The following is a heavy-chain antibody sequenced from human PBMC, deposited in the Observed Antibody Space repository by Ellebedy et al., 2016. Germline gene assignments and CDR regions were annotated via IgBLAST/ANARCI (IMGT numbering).Heavy chain of an antibody. J-gene: IGHJ4*02. CDR2: INPNSGGT. CDR1: GYTFTGYY. D-gene: IGHD3-10*01. Sequence: ASVKVSXXASGYTFTGYYMHWVRQAPGQGLEWMGWINPNSGGTNYAQKLQGRVTMTTDTSTSTAYMELRSLRSDDTAVYYCARDLYYYGSGSPHYFDYWGQGTLVTVSS. CDR3: ARDLYYYGSGSPHYFDY. V-gene: IGHV1-2*02.